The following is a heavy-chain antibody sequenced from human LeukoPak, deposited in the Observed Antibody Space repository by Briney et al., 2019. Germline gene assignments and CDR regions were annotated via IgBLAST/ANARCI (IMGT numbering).Heavy chain of an antibody. CDR2: ISYDGSNK. CDR1: GFTFSSYA. V-gene: IGHV3-30-3*01. CDR3: AKDKGPLTVAGNYFDY. D-gene: IGHD6-19*01. Sequence: PGGSLRLSCAASGFTFSSYAMHWVRQAPGKGLEWVAVISYDGSNKYYADSVKGRFTISRDNSKNTLYLQMNSLRAEDTAVYYCAKDKGPLTVAGNYFDYWGQGTLVTVSS. J-gene: IGHJ4*02.